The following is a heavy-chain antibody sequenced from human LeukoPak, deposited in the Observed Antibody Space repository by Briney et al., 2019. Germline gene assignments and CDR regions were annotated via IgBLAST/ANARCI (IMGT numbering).Heavy chain of an antibody. Sequence: PSETLSLTCTVSGGSISSSSYYWGWIRQPPGKGLEWLGSMYYSGSTYYNPYLKSRVTISVDTSKNQFSLKLSSVTAADTAVYYCARDHRRIAAAGPSFDYWGQGTLVTVSS. V-gene: IGHV4-39*07. J-gene: IGHJ4*02. D-gene: IGHD6-13*01. CDR3: ARDHRRIAAAGPSFDY. CDR1: GGSISSSSYY. CDR2: MYYSGST.